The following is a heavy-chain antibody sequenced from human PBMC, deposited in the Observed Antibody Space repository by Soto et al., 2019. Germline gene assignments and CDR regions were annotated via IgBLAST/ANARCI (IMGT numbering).Heavy chain of an antibody. CDR3: ARGWSYYYDSSGYSSSDY. CDR1: GGSISSGDYY. Sequence: SETLSLTCTVSGGSISSGDYYWSWIRQPPGKGLEWIGYTYYSGSTYYNPSLKSRVTISVDTSKNQFSLKLSSVTAADTAVYYCARGWSYYYDSSGYSSSDYWGQGTLVTVSS. CDR2: TYYSGST. J-gene: IGHJ4*02. V-gene: IGHV4-30-4*01. D-gene: IGHD3-22*01.